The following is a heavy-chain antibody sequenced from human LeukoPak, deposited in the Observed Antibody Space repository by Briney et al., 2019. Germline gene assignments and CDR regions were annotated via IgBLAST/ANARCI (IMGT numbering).Heavy chain of an antibody. CDR2: INPNSGGT. CDR1: GYTFTGYY. V-gene: IGHV1-2*02. D-gene: IGHD6-13*01. CDR3: ARVLSVVAAAGTYFDY. J-gene: IGHJ4*02. Sequence: ASVKVSCKASGYTFTGYYMHWVRQAPGQGLEWMGWINPNSGGTNYAQKFQGRVTMTRDTSISTAYMELSRLRSDDTAVYYCARVLSVVAAAGTYFDYWGQGTLVTVSS.